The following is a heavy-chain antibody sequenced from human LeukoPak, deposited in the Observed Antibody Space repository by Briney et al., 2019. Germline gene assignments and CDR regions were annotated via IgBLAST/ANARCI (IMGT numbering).Heavy chain of an antibody. D-gene: IGHD2-21*01. CDR2: ISGSGGST. CDR1: GFSFSNYA. V-gene: IGHV3-23*01. Sequence: TGGSLRLSCVPSGFSFSNYAMSWVRQAPGKGLEWVSSISGSGGSTHYVDSVKGRFTISRDKTKNTLYLQMNSLRDEDTAVYYCARVWQDYSGVDYWGQGTLVTVSS. CDR3: ARVWQDYSGVDY. J-gene: IGHJ4*02.